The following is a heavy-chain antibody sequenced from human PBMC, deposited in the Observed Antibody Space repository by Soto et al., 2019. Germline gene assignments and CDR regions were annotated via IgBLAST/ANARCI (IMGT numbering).Heavy chain of an antibody. CDR2: ISYDGINK. CDR3: AKSVYNWNDGFFDY. D-gene: IGHD1-1*01. CDR1: GFIFSSYG. Sequence: GGSLRLSCAASGFIFSSYGMHWVRQAPGKGLEWVAVISYDGINKYYSDSVKGRFTTSRDNSKNTLYLQMNSLRAEDTAVYYCAKSVYNWNDGFFDYWGQGTLVTVSS. V-gene: IGHV3-30*18. J-gene: IGHJ4*02.